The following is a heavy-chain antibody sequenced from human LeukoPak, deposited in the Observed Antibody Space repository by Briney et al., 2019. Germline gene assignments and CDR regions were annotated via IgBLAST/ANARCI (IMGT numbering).Heavy chain of an antibody. CDR2: IRQDGDQT. CDR3: AKDLASTGALDL. D-gene: IGHD1-14*01. CDR1: GFTFSAYW. Sequence: GGSLRLSCAASGFTFSAYWMHWVSQAPGKGLEWLADIRQDGDQTYYADSVKGRFTISRDNAKNSLYLQLNSLRAEDTAVYYCAKDLASTGALDLWGQGTLVTVSS. J-gene: IGHJ4*02. V-gene: IGHV3-7*01.